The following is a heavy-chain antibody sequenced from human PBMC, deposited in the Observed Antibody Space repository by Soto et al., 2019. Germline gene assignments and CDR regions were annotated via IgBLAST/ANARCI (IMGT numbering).Heavy chain of an antibody. V-gene: IGHV2-5*02. CDR3: AHSRAYLAAAGFLRYIDY. CDR1: GFSLSTSGVG. D-gene: IGHD6-13*01. Sequence: QITLKESGPTLVKPTQTLTLTCTFSGFSLSTSGVGVGWIRQPPGKALEWLALIYWDDDKRYSPSLKSRLTLTQDTSKNQVVLTMTNMDPVDTATYYCAHSRAYLAAAGFLRYIDYWGQGTLVTVSS. CDR2: IYWDDDK. J-gene: IGHJ4*02.